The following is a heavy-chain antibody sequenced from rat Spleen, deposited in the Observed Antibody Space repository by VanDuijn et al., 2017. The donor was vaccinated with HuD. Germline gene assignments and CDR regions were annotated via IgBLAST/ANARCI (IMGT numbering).Heavy chain of an antibody. CDR3: TRGSTGFDY. Sequence: EVQLVESGGGLVQPGRSLKLSCVASGFTFNNYWMTWIRQAPGKGLEWVASITNTGGITYYPDSVKGRFTISRDNAKSTLYLQMNSLRSEDTATYYCTRGSTGFDYWGQGVMVTVSS. CDR2: ITNTGGIT. CDR1: GFTFNNYW. J-gene: IGHJ2*01. D-gene: IGHD4-1*01. V-gene: IGHV5-31*01.